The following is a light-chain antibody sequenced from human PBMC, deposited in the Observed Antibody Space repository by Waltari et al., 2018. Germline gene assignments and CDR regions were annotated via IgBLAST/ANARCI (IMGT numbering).Light chain of an antibody. CDR2: AAS. CDR3: LQDNTYPWT. J-gene: IGKJ1*01. V-gene: IGKV1-17*03. Sequence: DIQMTQSPSAVSASVGDRVTITCRASQDISNYLAWFQQKPGKAPKRLIFAASSLQSGVPSRFSGSGSATELTLTISSMQPEDFGTYYCLQDNTYPWTFGQGTRVEI. CDR1: QDISNY.